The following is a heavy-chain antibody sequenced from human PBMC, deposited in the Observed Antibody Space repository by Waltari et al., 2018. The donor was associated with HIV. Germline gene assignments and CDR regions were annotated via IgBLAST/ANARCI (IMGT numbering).Heavy chain of an antibody. CDR1: GGTFSSYT. Sequence: QVQLVQSGAEVKKPGSSVKVSCKASGGTFSSYTSSWVRQAPGQGLEWMGRIVPVLGIANYGSKFRGRGPITADKSTSAAYMELSSLRSEDTAVYYCARGYYDSSGYADYWGQGTLVTVSS. D-gene: IGHD3-22*01. CDR2: IVPVLGIA. J-gene: IGHJ4*02. CDR3: ARGYYDSSGYADY. V-gene: IGHV1-69*02.